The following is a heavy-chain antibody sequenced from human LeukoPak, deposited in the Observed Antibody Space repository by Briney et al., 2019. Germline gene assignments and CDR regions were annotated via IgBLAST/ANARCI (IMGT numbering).Heavy chain of an antibody. D-gene: IGHD5-12*01. V-gene: IGHV1-2*02. Sequence: GASVKVSCKASGYTFVDYYLYWVRQAPGQGLEWMGWPNPRSGATNYAQKFQARVTMTRDTSINTAYMELSRLRSDDTAVYYCARDHRRGSTGYDMPADWGQGTLVTVSS. CDR2: PNPRSGAT. CDR3: ARDHRRGSTGYDMPAD. J-gene: IGHJ4*02. CDR1: GYTFVDYY.